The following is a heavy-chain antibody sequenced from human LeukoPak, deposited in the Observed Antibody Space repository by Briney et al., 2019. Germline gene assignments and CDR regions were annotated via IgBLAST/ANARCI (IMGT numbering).Heavy chain of an antibody. Sequence: GGSLRLSCAASGFTFSDYYMSWIRQAPGKGLEWVSYISSSGSTIYYADSVKGRFTNSRDNAKNSLYLQMNSLRAEDTAVYYCARRYCSSTSCYSFFDYWGQGTLVTVSS. V-gene: IGHV3-11*01. CDR1: GFTFSDYY. CDR3: ARRYCSSTSCYSFFDY. CDR2: ISSSGSTI. J-gene: IGHJ4*02. D-gene: IGHD2-2*02.